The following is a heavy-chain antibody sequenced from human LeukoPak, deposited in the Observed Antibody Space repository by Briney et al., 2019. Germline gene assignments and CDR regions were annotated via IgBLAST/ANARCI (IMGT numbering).Heavy chain of an antibody. V-gene: IGHV4-30-2*01. CDR3: ARGRPRGSLYYFDY. Sequence: PSETLSLTCTVSGDSISSGGYYWSWIRQPPGKGLEWIGYIYHSGSTYYSPSLKSRVTISVDRSKNQFSLKLSSVTAADTAVYYCARGRPRGSLYYFDYWGQGTLVTVSS. CDR1: GDSISSGGYY. J-gene: IGHJ4*02. CDR2: IYHSGST. D-gene: IGHD3-16*01.